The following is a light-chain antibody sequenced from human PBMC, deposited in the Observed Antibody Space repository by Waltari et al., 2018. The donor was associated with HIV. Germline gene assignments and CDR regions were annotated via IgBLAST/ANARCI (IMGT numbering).Light chain of an antibody. CDR3: SSFTISNSLL. J-gene: IGLJ2*01. CDR1: SSDIGGYNS. Sequence: QSALTQPASVSGSPGQSITISCTGSSSDIGGYNSVSWYQQHPGKAPKLIISEVNNRPSGVSQRFSGSKSANTASLTISELQTWDEANYYCSSFTISNSLLFGGGTRLTVL. CDR2: EVN. V-gene: IGLV2-14*03.